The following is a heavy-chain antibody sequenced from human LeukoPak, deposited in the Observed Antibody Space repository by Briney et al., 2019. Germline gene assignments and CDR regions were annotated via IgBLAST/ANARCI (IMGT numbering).Heavy chain of an antibody. CDR1: GFIFSNYE. J-gene: IGHJ4*02. CDR3: ARVGYSGYDFGFGFDY. Sequence: GGSLRLSCAVSGFIFSNYEMNWVRQAPGKGLEWVSYISSSSSTIYYADSVKGRFTISRDNAKNSLYLQMSSLRAEDTAVYYCARVGYSGYDFGFGFDYWGQGTLVTVSS. CDR2: ISSSSSTI. V-gene: IGHV3-48*01. D-gene: IGHD5-12*01.